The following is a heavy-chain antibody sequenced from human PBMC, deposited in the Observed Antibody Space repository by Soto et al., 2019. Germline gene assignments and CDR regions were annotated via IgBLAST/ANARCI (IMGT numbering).Heavy chain of an antibody. CDR1: GFTFSSCG. CDR2: ISYDGSNK. Sequence: PGGSLRLSCAASGFTFSSCGMHWVRQAPGKGLEWVAVISYDGSNKYYADSVKGRFTISRDNSKNTLYLQMNSLRAEDTAVYYCAKDGFEVVPAAEVSDYYYGMDVWGQGTTVTVSS. J-gene: IGHJ6*02. D-gene: IGHD2-2*01. V-gene: IGHV3-30*18. CDR3: AKDGFEVVPAAEVSDYYYGMDV.